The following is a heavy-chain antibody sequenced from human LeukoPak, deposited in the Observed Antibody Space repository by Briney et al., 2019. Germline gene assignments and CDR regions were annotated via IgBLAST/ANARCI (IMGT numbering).Heavy chain of an antibody. J-gene: IGHJ6*03. V-gene: IGHV1-69*01. CDR1: GGTFSNYA. D-gene: IGHD3-22*01. Sequence: SSVKVSCKASGGTFSNYAISWVRQAPGQGLEWMGGIIPIFGTANYAQKFQGRVTITADESTSTAYMELSSLRSEDTAVYYCARGPDYYDSSGYDYYYMDVWGKGTTVTVS. CDR2: IIPIFGTA. CDR3: ARGPDYYDSSGYDYYYMDV.